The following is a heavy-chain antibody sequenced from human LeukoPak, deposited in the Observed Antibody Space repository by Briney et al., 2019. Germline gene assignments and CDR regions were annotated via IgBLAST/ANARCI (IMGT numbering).Heavy chain of an antibody. V-gene: IGHV4-4*02. CDR1: GGSISSSNW. J-gene: IGHJ6*04. Sequence: PSETLSLTCAVSGGSISSSNWWSWVRPPPGKGLEWIGRIFHTGTTDYKTSLKGRVTISVDKSKNQFSLKLSSVTAADTAVYYCASILGYSGYDALMDVWGKGTTVTISS. D-gene: IGHD5-12*01. CDR2: IFHTGTT. CDR3: ASILGYSGYDALMDV.